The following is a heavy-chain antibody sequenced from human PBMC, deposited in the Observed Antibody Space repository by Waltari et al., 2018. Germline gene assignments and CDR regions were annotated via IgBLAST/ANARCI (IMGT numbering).Heavy chain of an antibody. V-gene: IGHV1-69*05. CDR2: IIPIFGTA. J-gene: IGHJ5*02. CDR1: GGTFSSYA. D-gene: IGHD2-15*01. CDR3: ARRVMGYCSGGSCYYNWFDP. Sequence: QVQLVQSGAEVKKPGSSVKVSCKASGGTFSSYAISWVRQAPGQGLEWMGGIIPIFGTANYAQKFQGRVTITTDESTSTAYMELSSLRSEDTAVYYCARRVMGYCSGGSCYYNWFDPWGQGTLVTVSS.